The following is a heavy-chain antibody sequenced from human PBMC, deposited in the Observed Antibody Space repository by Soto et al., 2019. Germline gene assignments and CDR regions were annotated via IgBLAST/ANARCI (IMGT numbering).Heavy chain of an antibody. CDR1: GFTFSYYA. J-gene: IGHJ4*02. Sequence: QVQLVESGGGVVQPGRSLRLSCAASGFTFSYYALHWVRQAPGKGPEWVAYMSNDGGGKLYADSVKGRFTISRDNSKNTLYLEMNSLRAEDTAVYYCARAGGGYLDFWGQGTLVTVSS. CDR2: MSNDGGGK. CDR3: ARAGGGYLDF. D-gene: IGHD2-15*01. V-gene: IGHV3-30*04.